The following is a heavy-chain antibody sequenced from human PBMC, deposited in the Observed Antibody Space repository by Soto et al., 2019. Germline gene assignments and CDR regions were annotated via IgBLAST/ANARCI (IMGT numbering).Heavy chain of an antibody. D-gene: IGHD1-7*01. V-gene: IGHV5-10-1*01. CDR2: IDPSDSYT. CDR3: AITGTPTAPVWLDP. Sequence: PGESLKISCNASGYSFTSYWISWVRQMPGKGLEWMGRIDPSDSYTNYSPSFQGHVTISADKSISTAYLQWSSLKASDTAMYYCAITGTPTAPVWLDPWGQGTLVTVSS. CDR1: GYSFTSYW. J-gene: IGHJ5*02.